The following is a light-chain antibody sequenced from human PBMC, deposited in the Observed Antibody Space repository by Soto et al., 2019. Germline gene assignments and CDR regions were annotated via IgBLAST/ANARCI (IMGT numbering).Light chain of an antibody. V-gene: IGKV3-20*01. CDR2: GAS. CDR3: QQYGSSGT. Sequence: EIVLTQSPGTLSLSPGERATLSCRDSQSVRNNYLAWSQPKPGQAPRLLIYGASNRATGIPDRFSGSGSGTDFTLTISRLAPEDFAVYYCQQYGSSGTFGQGTKVDIK. CDR1: QSVRNNY. J-gene: IGKJ1*01.